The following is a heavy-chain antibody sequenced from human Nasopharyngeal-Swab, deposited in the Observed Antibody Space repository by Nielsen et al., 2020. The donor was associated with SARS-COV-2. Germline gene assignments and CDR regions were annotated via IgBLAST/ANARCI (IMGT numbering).Heavy chain of an antibody. CDR3: AKLLMITFGGVIVDNFDY. Sequence: GGSLRLSCAASGFTFSSYAMHWVRQAPGKGLEWVSAISGSGGSTYYADSVKGRFTISRDNSKNTLYLQMNSLRAEDTAVYYCAKLLMITFGGVIVDNFDYWGQGTLVTVSS. CDR2: ISGSGGST. J-gene: IGHJ4*02. V-gene: IGHV3-23*01. CDR1: GFTFSSYA. D-gene: IGHD3-16*02.